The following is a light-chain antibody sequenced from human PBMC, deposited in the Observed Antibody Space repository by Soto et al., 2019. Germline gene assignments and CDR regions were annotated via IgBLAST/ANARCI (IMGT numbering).Light chain of an antibody. CDR3: CSYAGSSSYV. J-gene: IGLJ1*01. CDR1: SSDVGSYNL. Sequence: QSALTQPASVSGSPGQSITISCTGTSSDVGSYNLVSWYQQHPGKAPKFMIYEGSKRPSGVSNRFSGSKSGNTASLTISGLHAEDEADYYCCSYAGSSSYVFGTGTKLTVL. V-gene: IGLV2-23*01. CDR2: EGS.